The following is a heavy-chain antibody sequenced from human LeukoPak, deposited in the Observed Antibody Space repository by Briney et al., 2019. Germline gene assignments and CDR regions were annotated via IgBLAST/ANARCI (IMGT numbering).Heavy chain of an antibody. CDR1: GFTFSDAW. CDR2: IKSKVDGGTI. J-gene: IGHJ4*02. D-gene: IGHD1-26*01. Sequence: GGSLRLSCVGPGFTFSDAWTSWVRQAPGKGLEWGGRIKSKVDGGTIDYAAPLKGRFTISRDDSKNTLYLQMNRLQTEDTAVYYCATEGGSYPFDYWGQGTLVTVSS. CDR3: ATEGGSYPFDY. V-gene: IGHV3-15*01.